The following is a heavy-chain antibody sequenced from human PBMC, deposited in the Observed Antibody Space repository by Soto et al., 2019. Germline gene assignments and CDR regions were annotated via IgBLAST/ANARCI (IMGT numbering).Heavy chain of an antibody. CDR3: AIFTGFWSTIDY. J-gene: IGHJ4*01. V-gene: IGHV3-74*01. Sequence: PGRSLSLSCAASGFPFSSYCMQLVRQAPGKGPVWGSHIHGDGSTTSYADSVKGRFTISRDNAKNVLYLQMNSLIAAATAVYYCAIFTGFWSTIDYWRLGT. CDR2: IHGDGSTT. CDR1: GFPFSSYC. D-gene: IGHD3-3*01.